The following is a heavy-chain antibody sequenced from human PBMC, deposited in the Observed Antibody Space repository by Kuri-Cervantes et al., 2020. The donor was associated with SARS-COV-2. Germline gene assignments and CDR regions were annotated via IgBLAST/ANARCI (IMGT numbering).Heavy chain of an antibody. CDR1: GFTFSSYA. CDR2: ISYDGSKK. D-gene: IGHD1/OR15-1a*01. V-gene: IGHV3-30-3*01. J-gene: IGHJ4*02. Sequence: GGSLRLSCAASGFTFSSYAMHWVRQAPGKGLEWVAVISYDGSKKYYADSVKGRFTISRDNSKNTLYLQMNSLRAEDTAVYYCPIWNTGLNQIDYWGQGTLVTVSS. CDR3: PIWNTGLNQIDY.